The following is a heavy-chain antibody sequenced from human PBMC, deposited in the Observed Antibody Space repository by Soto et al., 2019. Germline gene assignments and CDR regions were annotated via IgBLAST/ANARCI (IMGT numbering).Heavy chain of an antibody. CDR3: ARAGSYCSGGSCSFAY. V-gene: IGHV1-2*02. D-gene: IGHD2-15*01. J-gene: IGHJ4*02. Sequence: APVKVSCKTSGYTFSGHFLQWVRQAPGAGPEWMGWINPNTGNTKYGQKFEGRVTMTRDMSSSTAYMELTRLTVDDTAVYFCARAGSYCSGGSCSFAYWGQGSLVTVSS. CDR1: GYTFSGHF. CDR2: INPNTGNT.